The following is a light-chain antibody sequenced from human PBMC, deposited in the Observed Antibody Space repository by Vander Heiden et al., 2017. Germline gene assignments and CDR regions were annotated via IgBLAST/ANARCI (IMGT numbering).Light chain of an antibody. CDR1: AGPGTSSYY. CDR2: NTN. CDR3: LLYMGGGISV. Sequence: TVVTTEPSFSVSAGGAVTVTFSLSAGPGTSSYYPSWYQETPGQAPRTVIYNTNTRSSGVPDRFSGSILGNKAALTITGAQADDESDYYCLLYMGGGISVFGGGTKLTVL. J-gene: IGLJ3*02. V-gene: IGLV8-61*01.